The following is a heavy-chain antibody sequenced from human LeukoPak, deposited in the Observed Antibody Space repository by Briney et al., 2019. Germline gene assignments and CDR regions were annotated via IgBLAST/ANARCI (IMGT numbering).Heavy chain of an antibody. CDR2: IYHSGST. D-gene: IGHD6-13*01. CDR3: ARGVAAAVVAYYFDY. CDR1: GYSISSGYY. J-gene: IGHJ4*02. V-gene: IGHV4-38-2*02. Sequence: SETLSLTCTVSGYSISSGYYWGWIRQPPGKGLEWIGYIYHSGSTYYNPSLKSRVTISVDRSKNQFSLKLSSVTAADTAVYYCARGVAAAVVAYYFDYWGQGTLVTVSS.